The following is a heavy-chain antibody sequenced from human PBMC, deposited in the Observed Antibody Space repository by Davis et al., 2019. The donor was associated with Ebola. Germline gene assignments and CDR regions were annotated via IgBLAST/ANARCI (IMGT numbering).Heavy chain of an antibody. Sequence: LRLSCTVSGGSISSGDYYWSWIRQHPGKGLEWIGYIYYSGSTYYNPSLKSRVTISVDTSKNQFSLKLSSVTAADTAVYYCARGMGYGGLDPWGQGTLVTVSS. V-gene: IGHV4-31*03. CDR3: ARGMGYGGLDP. CDR1: GGSISSGDYY. CDR2: IYYSGST. D-gene: IGHD4-23*01. J-gene: IGHJ5*02.